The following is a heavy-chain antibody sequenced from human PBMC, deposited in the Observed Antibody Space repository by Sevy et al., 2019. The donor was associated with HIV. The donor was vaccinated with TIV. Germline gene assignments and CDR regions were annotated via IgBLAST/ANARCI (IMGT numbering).Heavy chain of an antibody. CDR3: ARGESYGSLYYFDY. CDR2: ISSASSYI. V-gene: IGHV3-21*01. CDR1: GFTFNYHF. J-gene: IGHJ4*02. D-gene: IGHD5-18*01. Sequence: GGSLRLSCAASGFTFNYHFMNWVRQVPGKGLEWVSYISSASSYINYSDSVKGRFTISRDNAKNLVFLEMNNLRPEDTAVYFCARGESYGSLYYFDYWGQGTLVTVSS.